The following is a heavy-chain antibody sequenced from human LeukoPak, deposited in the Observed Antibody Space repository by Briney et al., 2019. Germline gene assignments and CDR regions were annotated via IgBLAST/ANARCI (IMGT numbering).Heavy chain of an antibody. CDR2: MYGGGST. CDR3: ARVYNLDYFDY. CDR1: GFSVNGNH. D-gene: IGHD3-10*01. V-gene: IGHV3-66*01. J-gene: IGHJ4*02. Sequence: GGSLRLSCAASGFSVNGNHMSWVRQAPGKGLEWVSVMYGGGSTFYVESVKGRVIISRDNSKNMLFLQMNSLRAEDAGIYYRARVYNLDYFDYWGQGTLVAVSS.